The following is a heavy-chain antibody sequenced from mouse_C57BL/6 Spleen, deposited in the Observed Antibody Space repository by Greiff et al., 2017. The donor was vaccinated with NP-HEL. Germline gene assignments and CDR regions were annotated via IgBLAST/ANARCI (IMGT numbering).Heavy chain of an antibody. D-gene: IGHD2-14*01. V-gene: IGHV1-26*01. J-gene: IGHJ1*03. Sequence: EVQLQQSGPELVKPGASVKISCKASGYTFTDYYMNWVKQSHGKSLEWIGDINPNNGGTSYNQKFKGKATLTVDKSSSTAYMELRSLTSEDSAVYYCAGGTLSYWYFDVWGTGTTVTVSS. CDR1: GYTFTDYY. CDR2: INPNNGGT. CDR3: AGGTLSYWYFDV.